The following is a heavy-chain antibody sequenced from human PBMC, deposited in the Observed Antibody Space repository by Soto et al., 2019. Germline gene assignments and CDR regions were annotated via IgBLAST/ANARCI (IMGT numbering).Heavy chain of an antibody. CDR1: GFTFSSYW. V-gene: IGHV3-74*01. CDR2: INSDGSST. J-gene: IGHJ4*02. Sequence: EVQLVESGGGLVQPGGSLRLSCAASGFTFSSYWMHWVRQAPGKGLVWVSRINSDGSSTSYADSVKGRFTISRDNAKNTLYRQMNSLRAEDTAVYYCVRTSLGVAAATREDYWGQGTLVTVSS. CDR3: VRTSLGVAAATREDY. D-gene: IGHD2-15*01.